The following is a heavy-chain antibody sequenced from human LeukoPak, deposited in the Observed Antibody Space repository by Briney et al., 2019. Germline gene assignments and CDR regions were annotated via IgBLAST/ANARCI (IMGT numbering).Heavy chain of an antibody. J-gene: IGHJ3*02. CDR1: GGSISSYH. CDR3: AGGIFGVVINAFHI. D-gene: IGHD3-3*01. V-gene: IGHV4-59*01. Sequence: PSETLSLTCTVSGGSISSYHWSWIRQPPGKGLEWIGDTYNSGSTNYNPSLKSRVTISVDTSKSQFSLKLTSVTAADTAVYYCAGGIFGVVINAFHIWGQGTMVTVSS. CDR2: TYNSGST.